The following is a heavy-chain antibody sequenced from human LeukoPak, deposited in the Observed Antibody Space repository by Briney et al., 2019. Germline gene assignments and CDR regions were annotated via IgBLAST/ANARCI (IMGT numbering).Heavy chain of an antibody. CDR1: GYSFTSYW. V-gene: IGHV5-51*01. D-gene: IGHD5-12*01. CDR3: ARRVDIVATITGATNYYYMDV. Sequence: GESLRISCKGSGYSFTSYWIGWVRQMPGKGLEWIGSIYPGDSDTRYSPSFQGQVTISADKSISTAYLQWSSLKASDTAMYYCARRVDIVATITGATNYYYMDVWGKGTTVTVSS. J-gene: IGHJ6*03. CDR2: IYPGDSDT.